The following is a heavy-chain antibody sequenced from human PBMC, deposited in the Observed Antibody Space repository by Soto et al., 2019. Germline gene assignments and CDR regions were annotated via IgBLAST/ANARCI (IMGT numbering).Heavy chain of an antibody. D-gene: IGHD2-15*01. V-gene: IGHV3-23*01. J-gene: IGHJ4*02. CDR3: AKYRCSGGSCHFDY. CDR2: ISGSGGST. CDR1: GFHFSSYA. Sequence: GGSLRLSCAASGFHFSSYAMSWVRQATGKGLEWVSAISGSGGSTYYADSVKGRFTISRDNSKNTLYLQMNSLRAEDTAVYYCAKYRCSGGSCHFDYWGQGTLVTVSS.